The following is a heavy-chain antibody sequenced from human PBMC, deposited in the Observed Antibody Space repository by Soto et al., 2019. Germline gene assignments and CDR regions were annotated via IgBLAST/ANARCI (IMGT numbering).Heavy chain of an antibody. D-gene: IGHD4-17*01. J-gene: IGHJ4*02. CDR3: AKGLTTVTEQGRVFDY. V-gene: IGHV3-23*01. Sequence: EVQLLESGGGLVQPGGSLRLSCAASGFTFSSYAMSWVRQAPGKGLEWVSAISGSGGSTYYADSVKGRFTISRDNSKNTLYLQMNSLRAEDTAVYYCAKGLTTVTEQGRVFDYWGQGTLVTVSS. CDR2: ISGSGGST. CDR1: GFTFSSYA.